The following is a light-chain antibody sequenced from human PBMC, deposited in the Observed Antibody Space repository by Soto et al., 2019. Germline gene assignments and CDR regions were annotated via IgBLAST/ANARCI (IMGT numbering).Light chain of an antibody. CDR1: INTIGGYNV. CDR3: CSYVGATTYV. V-gene: IGLV2-23*01. Sequence: QSVLTQPSSVSGSPGQSITISCTGTINTIGGYNVVSWYQQHPGTAPKVIIYEGIKRPSGVSNRFSGSISGSTASLTISGLQAEDEADYYCCSYVGATTYVFGTGTKVTV. J-gene: IGLJ1*01. CDR2: EGI.